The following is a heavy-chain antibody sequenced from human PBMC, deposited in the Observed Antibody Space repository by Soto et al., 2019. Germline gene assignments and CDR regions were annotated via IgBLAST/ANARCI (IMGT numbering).Heavy chain of an antibody. CDR1: GGSFSGYY. D-gene: IGHD2-2*01. J-gene: IGHJ5*02. CDR3: ARGRHCSSSSCFYNWFDP. CDR2: INHSGST. Sequence: QVQLQQWGAGLLKPSETLSLSCAVYGGSFSGYYWSWIRQPPGKGLEWIGEINHSGSTNYNPSLKSRVSISVDTSQNQFSLKLSSVTAADTAVYYCARGRHCSSSSCFYNWFDPWGQGTLVSVSS. V-gene: IGHV4-34*01.